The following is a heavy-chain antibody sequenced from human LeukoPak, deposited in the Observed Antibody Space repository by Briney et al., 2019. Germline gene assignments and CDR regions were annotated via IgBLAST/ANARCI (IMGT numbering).Heavy chain of an antibody. V-gene: IGHV4-59*01. CDR2: FYYSRDT. CDR1: GGSMRGFY. D-gene: IGHD3-9*01. Sequence: SETLSLTCTVSGGSMRGFYWSWIRQPPGKGLEWIGYFYYSRDTNYNPALKSRVTISVDTSKNQFSLEVNSLTAADTAVYYCARWNYDILTGYRYSDYWGQGTLVTVSS. J-gene: IGHJ4*02. CDR3: ARWNYDILTGYRYSDY.